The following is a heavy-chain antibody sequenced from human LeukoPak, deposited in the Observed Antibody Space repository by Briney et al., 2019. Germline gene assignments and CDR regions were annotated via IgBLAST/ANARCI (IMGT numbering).Heavy chain of an antibody. CDR2: IYASGST. V-gene: IGHV4-61*09. Sequence: PSETLSLTCTVSGGSISSGSYYWSWIRQPAGKGLEWIGHIYASGSTNYNPSLKSRVTISVDTSKNQFSLKLCSVTAADTAVYYCARGVRGVIHNFDYWGQGTLVTVSS. D-gene: IGHD3-10*01. CDR1: GGSISSGSYY. CDR3: ARGVRGVIHNFDY. J-gene: IGHJ4*02.